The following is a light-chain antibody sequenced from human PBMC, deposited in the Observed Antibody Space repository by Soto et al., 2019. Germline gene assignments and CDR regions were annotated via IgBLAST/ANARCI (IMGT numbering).Light chain of an antibody. CDR1: QSVASNY. CDR3: HQYGRVFPRT. Sequence: EVVLTQSPGTLSLSPGERATLSCRASQSVASNYLAWYQQKPGQAPRLLIYGTSSRATGIPERFSGGGSGTDFTITIIRREPEDFSVYYCHQYGRVFPRTFGQGTKLEIK. CDR2: GTS. J-gene: IGKJ2*01. V-gene: IGKV3-20*01.